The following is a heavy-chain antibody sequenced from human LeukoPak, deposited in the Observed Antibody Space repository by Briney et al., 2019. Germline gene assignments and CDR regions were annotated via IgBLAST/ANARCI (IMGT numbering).Heavy chain of an antibody. CDR2: IRYGGSNK. J-gene: IGHJ3*02. Sequence: GGSLRLSCAASGFTFSSYGMHWVRQAPGKGLEWVAFIRYGGSNKYYADSVKGRFTISRDNSKNTLYLQMNSLRAEDTAVYYCAKDYSSSWGHDAFDIWGQGTMVTVSS. CDR3: AKDYSSSWGHDAFDI. V-gene: IGHV3-30*02. D-gene: IGHD6-13*01. CDR1: GFTFSSYG.